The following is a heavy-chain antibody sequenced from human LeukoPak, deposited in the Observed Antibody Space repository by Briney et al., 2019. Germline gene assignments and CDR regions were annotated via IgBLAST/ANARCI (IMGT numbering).Heavy chain of an antibody. D-gene: IGHD2-15*01. CDR3: ARDGGYYGMDV. CDR2: IKQDGSEK. V-gene: IGHV3-7*01. J-gene: IGHJ6*02. Sequence: GGSLRLSCAGSEFMSVSFWMSWVRQAPGKGPEWVANIKQDGSEKYYVDSVKGRFTIPRDNARNTLYLQMNSLRVEDTAVYYCARDGGYYGMDVWGQGTTVTVSS. CDR1: EFMSVSFW.